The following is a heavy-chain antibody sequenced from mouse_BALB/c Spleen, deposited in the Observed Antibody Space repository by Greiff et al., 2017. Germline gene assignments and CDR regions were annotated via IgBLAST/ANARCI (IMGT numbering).Heavy chain of an antibody. J-gene: IGHJ4*01. Sequence: EVKLVESGGGLVKPGGSLKLSCAASGFTFSDYYMYWVRQTPEKRLEWVATISDGGSYTYYPDSVKGRFTISRDNAKNNLYLQMSSLKSEDTAMYYCAREGGVRRDMAYWGQGTSVTVSA. D-gene: IGHD2-14*01. V-gene: IGHV5-4*02. CDR1: GFTFSDYY. CDR2: ISDGGSYT. CDR3: AREGGVRRDMAY.